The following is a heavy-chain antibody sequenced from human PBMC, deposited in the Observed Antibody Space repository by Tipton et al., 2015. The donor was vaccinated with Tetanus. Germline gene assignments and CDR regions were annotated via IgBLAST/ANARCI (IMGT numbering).Heavy chain of an antibody. CDR2: ISYRGET. CDR3: ARHYDTSGYYFV. CDR1: GASISTLNYY. D-gene: IGHD3-22*01. V-gene: IGHV4-39*01. J-gene: IGHJ4*02. Sequence: TLSLTCSVSGASISTLNYYWAWIRQPPGRGVEWIGAISYRGETHFNPSLGSRVSMSVDTSKNQFSVDLSSVTAADTAVYFCARHYDTSGYYFVWGQGVLVTVSS.